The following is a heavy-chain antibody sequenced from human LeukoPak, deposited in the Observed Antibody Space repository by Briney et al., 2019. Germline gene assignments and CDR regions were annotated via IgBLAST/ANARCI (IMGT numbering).Heavy chain of an antibody. CDR1: RGSVSSYF. CDR3: ARDADSGRGFFGR. V-gene: IGHV4-4*07. Sequence: SETLSLICNVSRGSVSSYFWSWIRQPAGKGLEWIGRVHASGSTNYSPSLRSRVTISLDKSNNNFSLKLTSVTAADTAVYHCARDADSGRGFFGRWGRGIPFIVSS. CDR2: VHASGST. J-gene: IGHJ2*01. D-gene: IGHD3-3*01.